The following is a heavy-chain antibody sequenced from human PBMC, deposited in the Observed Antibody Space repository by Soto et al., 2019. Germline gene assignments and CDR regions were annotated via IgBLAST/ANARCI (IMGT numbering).Heavy chain of an antibody. D-gene: IGHD6-19*01. J-gene: IGHJ3*02. Sequence: GESLKISCSASGFTFSSFAMHWVRQAPGKGLEYVSGISSNGGGTYYTDSVKGRFSSSRDNSKNTLFLQMSSLRAEDTAVYYCVKALGSGYNRRAFDIWGQGTMVTVSS. CDR3: VKALGSGYNRRAFDI. V-gene: IGHV3-64D*08. CDR2: ISSNGGGT. CDR1: GFTFSSFA.